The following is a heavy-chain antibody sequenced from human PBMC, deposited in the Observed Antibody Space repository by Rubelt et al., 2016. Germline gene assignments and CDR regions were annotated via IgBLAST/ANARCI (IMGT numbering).Heavy chain of an antibody. Sequence: VQLVESGGGLVKPGGSLRLSCAASGFTFSSYGMNWVRQAPGKGLEWVAVISYDGSIKYYADSVKGLFTISRDNSKNTLYLQMNSLRAEDTAVYYWAKEGAVAGFDYWGQGTLVTVSS. D-gene: IGHD6-19*01. J-gene: IGHJ4*02. V-gene: IGHV3-30*18. CDR3: AKEGAVAGFDY. CDR1: GFTFSSYG. CDR2: ISYDGSIK.